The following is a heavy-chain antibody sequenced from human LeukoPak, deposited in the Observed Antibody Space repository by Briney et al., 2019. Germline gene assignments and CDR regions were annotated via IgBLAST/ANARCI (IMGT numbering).Heavy chain of an antibody. CDR1: GYTFTGYY. CDR2: FDPEDGET. J-gene: IGHJ4*02. Sequence: ASVKVSCKASGYTFTGYYMHWVRQAPGKGLEWMGGFDPEDGETIYAQKFQGRVTMTEDTSTDTAYMELSSLRSEDTAVYYCATSLRSIVVVVAGFDYWGKGTLVTVSS. CDR3: ATSLRSIVVVVAGFDY. D-gene: IGHD2-15*01. V-gene: IGHV1-24*01.